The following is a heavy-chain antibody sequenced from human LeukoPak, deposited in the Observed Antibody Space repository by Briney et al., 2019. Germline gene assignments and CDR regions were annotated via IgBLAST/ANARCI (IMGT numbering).Heavy chain of an antibody. CDR1: GFHFASYG. D-gene: IGHD3-3*01. CDR2: ISVNNGNT. V-gene: IGHV1-18*01. Sequence: AASVKVSCKASGFHFASYGITWVRQAPGQGLEWMGWISVNNGNTHYAQSFQDRLTMTTDTSTSTAYLEVRSLRYDDTAIYYCQRITIFGVIIDFDYWGQGTLVTVSS. CDR3: QRITIFGVIIDFDY. J-gene: IGHJ4*02.